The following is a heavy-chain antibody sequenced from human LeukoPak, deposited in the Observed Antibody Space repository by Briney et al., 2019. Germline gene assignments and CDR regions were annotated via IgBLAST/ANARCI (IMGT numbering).Heavy chain of an antibody. Sequence: ASVKVSCKASGYTFTSHAFSRMRQAPGQGLEWMGWISVYNGNTNYAQKLQGRITMTTDTSTNTVYMELRSLRFDDTAVYYCARDLAGIVGVTAWFDPWGQGTLVTVSS. CDR3: ARDLAGIVGVTAWFDP. CDR1: GYTFTSHA. D-gene: IGHD1-26*01. CDR2: ISVYNGNT. V-gene: IGHV1-18*01. J-gene: IGHJ5*02.